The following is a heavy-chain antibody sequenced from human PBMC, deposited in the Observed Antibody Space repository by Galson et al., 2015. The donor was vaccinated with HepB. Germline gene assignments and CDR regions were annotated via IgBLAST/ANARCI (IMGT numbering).Heavy chain of an antibody. J-gene: IGHJ4*02. V-gene: IGHV3-23*01. CDR2: ISGSGGST. Sequence: SLRLSCAASGFTFSSYAMSWVRQAPGKGLEWVSAISGSGGSTYYADSVKGRFTISRDNSKNTLYLQMNSLRAEDTAVYYCANLMAMGVWLFHYWGQGTLVTVSS. CDR3: ANLMAMGVWLFHY. CDR1: GFTFSSYA. D-gene: IGHD5-18*01.